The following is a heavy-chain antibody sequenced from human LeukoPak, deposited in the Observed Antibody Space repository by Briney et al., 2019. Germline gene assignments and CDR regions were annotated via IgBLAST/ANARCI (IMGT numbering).Heavy chain of an antibody. J-gene: IGHJ4*02. Sequence: GESLRLSCAASGFIFSSNSMSWVRQAPGKGLEWVSFIYSGGSTYYADSVKGRFTISRDNSKNTLYLQMNSLRADDTAVYYCARDRTPRGSRFLEWFGDQFDYWGQGTLVTVSS. CDR3: ARDRTPRGSRFLEWFGDQFDY. CDR2: IYSGGST. V-gene: IGHV3-53*01. D-gene: IGHD3-3*01. CDR1: GFIFSSNS.